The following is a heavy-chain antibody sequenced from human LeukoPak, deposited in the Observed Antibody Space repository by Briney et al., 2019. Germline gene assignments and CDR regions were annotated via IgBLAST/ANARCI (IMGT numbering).Heavy chain of an antibody. J-gene: IGHJ4*02. CDR2: ISSSSDTI. Sequence: PGGSLRLSCAASGFTFSIYGMNWVRQAPGKGLEWLSYISSSSDTIYYADSVKGRFTISRDNAKNSLYLQMNSLRDEDTAVYYCAKDGWFGELLYRVDYWGQGTLVTVSS. CDR3: AKDGWFGELLYRVDY. D-gene: IGHD3-10*01. CDR1: GFTFSIYG. V-gene: IGHV3-48*02.